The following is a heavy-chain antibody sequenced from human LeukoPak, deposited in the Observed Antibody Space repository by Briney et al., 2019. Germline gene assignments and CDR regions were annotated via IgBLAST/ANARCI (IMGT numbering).Heavy chain of an antibody. CDR2: ISSRGGTI. CDR1: GFTFSSYE. V-gene: IGHV3-48*03. J-gene: IGHJ4*02. Sequence: GGSLRLSCAASGFTFSSYEMNWVRQAPGEGLEWISYISSRGGTIKYADSVKGRFTISRDNAKNSLYLQMNSLRAEDTAVYYCARISGSYCDYWGQGTLVTVSS. CDR3: ARISGSYCDY. D-gene: IGHD6-19*01.